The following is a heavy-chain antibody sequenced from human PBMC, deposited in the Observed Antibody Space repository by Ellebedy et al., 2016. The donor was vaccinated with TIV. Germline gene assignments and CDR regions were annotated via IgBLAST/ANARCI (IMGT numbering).Heavy chain of an antibody. D-gene: IGHD3-9*01. CDR2: LNVDGTFT. CDR3: ARSFDPAAPFDY. Sequence: GESLKISCAASGFTFSSYYMHWVRQAPGKGLVCVSRLNVDGTFTSYADSVKGRFTISRDNAKNSLYLQMNSLRAEDTAVYYCARSFDPAAPFDYWGQGTLVTVSS. V-gene: IGHV3-74*01. CDR1: GFTFSSYY. J-gene: IGHJ4*02.